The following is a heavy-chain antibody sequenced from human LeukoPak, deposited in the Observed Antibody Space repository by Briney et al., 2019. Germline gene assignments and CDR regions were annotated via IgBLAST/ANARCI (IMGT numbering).Heavy chain of an antibody. Sequence: GGSLRLSCGASGITFSSYGMHWVRQAPGKGLEWEASISSDGSKKYYADSVKGRFTISRDNSKNTLYLQMNSLRTEDTAVYYCAKGGEVSSWYKRLKLYFDYWGQGTLVTVSS. CDR1: GITFSSYG. CDR2: ISSDGSKK. J-gene: IGHJ4*02. V-gene: IGHV3-30*18. D-gene: IGHD6-13*01. CDR3: AKGGEVSSWYKRLKLYFDY.